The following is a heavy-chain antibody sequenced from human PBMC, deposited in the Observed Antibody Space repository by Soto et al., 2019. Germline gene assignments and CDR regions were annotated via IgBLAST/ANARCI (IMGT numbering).Heavy chain of an antibody. CDR2: IYYDGST. Sequence: QVHLQESGPGLVKPSQTLSLTCTVSGGSISSDDYYWSWIRQSPGKGLEWIGYIYYDGSTYYNPSLKSRLTISLDTSKNQFSLNLNSMTAADTAVYYCARVYGSGTYYKPYFDYWGQGTLVTVSS. D-gene: IGHD3-10*01. J-gene: IGHJ4*02. V-gene: IGHV4-30-4*01. CDR3: ARVYGSGTYYKPYFDY. CDR1: GGSISSDDYY.